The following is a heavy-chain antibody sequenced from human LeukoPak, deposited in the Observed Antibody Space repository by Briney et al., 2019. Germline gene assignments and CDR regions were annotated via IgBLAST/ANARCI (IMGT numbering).Heavy chain of an antibody. Sequence: PSETLSLTCTASGCTISSYYWSWIRQPPGKGLEWIGYIYYSGSTNYNPSLKSRVTISVDTSKNQFSLKLSSVTAADTAVYYCARGGIRFGAYAFDIWGQGTMVTVSS. V-gene: IGHV4-59*01. D-gene: IGHD3-10*01. CDR2: IYYSGST. CDR3: ARGGIRFGAYAFDI. CDR1: GCTISSYY. J-gene: IGHJ3*02.